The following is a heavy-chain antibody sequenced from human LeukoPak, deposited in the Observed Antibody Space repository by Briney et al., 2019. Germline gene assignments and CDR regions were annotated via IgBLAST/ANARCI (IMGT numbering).Heavy chain of an antibody. Sequence: PLETLSLTCTVSGDSFSSDYWSWIRQPPGQRLEWIGYVYDSGTTAYNPSLKSRLTISLDTSKNQFSLNLTSVTAADTAVYYCAGRGQRYFRDWGQGILVTVSS. V-gene: IGHV4-59*08. J-gene: IGHJ1*01. CDR2: VYDSGTT. CDR1: GDSFSSDY. CDR3: AGRGQRYFRD.